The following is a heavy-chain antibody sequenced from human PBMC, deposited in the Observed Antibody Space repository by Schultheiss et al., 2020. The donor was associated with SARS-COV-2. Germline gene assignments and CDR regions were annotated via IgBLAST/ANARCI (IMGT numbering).Heavy chain of an antibody. J-gene: IGHJ6*02. CDR2: IYYSGST. CDR3: ARDYSLYCSSTSCLGYYYYGMDV. D-gene: IGHD2-2*01. V-gene: IGHV4-59*01. Sequence: SETLSLTCAVYGGSFSGYYWSWIRQPPGKGLEWIGYIYYSGSTNYNPSLKSRVTISVDTSKNQFSLKLSSVTAADTAVYYCARDYSLYCSSTSCLGYYYYGMDVWGQGTTGTVS. CDR1: GGSFSGYY.